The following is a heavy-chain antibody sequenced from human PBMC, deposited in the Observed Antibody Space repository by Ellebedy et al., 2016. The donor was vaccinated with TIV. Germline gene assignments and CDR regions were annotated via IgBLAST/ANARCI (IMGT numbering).Heavy chain of an antibody. V-gene: IGHV3-33*08. J-gene: IGHJ6*02. Sequence: PGGSLRLSCAASGFTFSSYGMHWVRQAPGKGLEWVAVLWFDGSNKYHADSVKGRFTISRDNSKNTLYLQMNSLRAEDTAVYYCARETYYDILTGYTILPYYYGMDVWGQGTTVTVSS. CDR2: LWFDGSNK. D-gene: IGHD3-9*01. CDR1: GFTFSSYG. CDR3: ARETYYDILTGYTILPYYYGMDV.